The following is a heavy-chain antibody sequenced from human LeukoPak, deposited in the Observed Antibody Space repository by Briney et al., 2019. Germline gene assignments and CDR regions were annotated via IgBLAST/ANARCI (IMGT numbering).Heavy chain of an antibody. CDR2: ISAYNGNT. J-gene: IGHJ4*02. CDR3: ARDPGYSYGSFHLDY. V-gene: IGHV1-18*01. Sequence: ASVKVSCKASGYTFTSYGISWVRQAPGQGLEWMGWISAYNGNTNYAQKLQGRVTMTTDTSTSTAYMELSSLRSEDTAVYYCARDPGYSYGSFHLDYWGQGTLVTVSS. D-gene: IGHD5-18*01. CDR1: GYTFTSYG.